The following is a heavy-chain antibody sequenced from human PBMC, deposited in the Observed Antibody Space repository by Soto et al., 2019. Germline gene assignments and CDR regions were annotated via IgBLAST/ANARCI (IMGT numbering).Heavy chain of an antibody. CDR1: GFTFSSYG. D-gene: IGHD2-15*01. CDR3: AKGRTVVVVAATPSFDY. J-gene: IGHJ4*02. CDR2: ISYDGSNK. Sequence: QVQLVESGGGVVQPGRSLRLSCAASGFTFSSYGMHWVRQARGKGLEWVAVISYDGSNKYYADSVKGRFTISRDNSKNTLYLQMNSLRAEDTAVYYCAKGRTVVVVAATPSFDYWGQGTLVTVSS. V-gene: IGHV3-30*18.